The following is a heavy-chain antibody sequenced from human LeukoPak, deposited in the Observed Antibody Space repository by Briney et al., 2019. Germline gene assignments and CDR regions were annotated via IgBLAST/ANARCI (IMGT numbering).Heavy chain of an antibody. CDR1: GFTFSSYA. D-gene: IGHD3-3*01. V-gene: IGHV3-7*01. CDR2: IKQDGSEK. CDR3: ASGYCDFWSGYVRGAFDI. Sequence: PGGSLRLSCAASGFTFSSYAMSWVRQAPGKGLEWVANIKQDGSEKYYVDSVKGRFTISRDNAKNSLYLQMNSLRAEDTAVYYCASGYCDFWSGYVRGAFDIWGQGTMVTVSS. J-gene: IGHJ3*02.